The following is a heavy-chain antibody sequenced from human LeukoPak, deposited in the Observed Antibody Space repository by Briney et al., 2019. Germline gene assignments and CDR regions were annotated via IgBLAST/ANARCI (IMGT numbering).Heavy chain of an antibody. CDR1: GGSFSGYY. CDR2: INHSGST. J-gene: IGHJ4*02. D-gene: IGHD3-3*01. CDR3: ARHLKDFWSGYYKGFDY. V-gene: IGHV4-34*01. Sequence: SETLSLTCAVYGGSFSGYYWSWIRQPPGKGLEWIGEINHSGSTNYNPSLKSRVTISVDTSKNQFSLKLSSVTAADTAVYYCARHLKDFWSGYYKGFDYWGQGTLVTVSS.